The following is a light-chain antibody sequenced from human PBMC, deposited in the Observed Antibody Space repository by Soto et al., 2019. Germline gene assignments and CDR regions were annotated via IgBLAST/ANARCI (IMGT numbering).Light chain of an antibody. CDR3: QQSYSAPYT. J-gene: IGKJ2*01. CDR2: AAS. Sequence: DIQMTQSPSSLSASVGDRVIITCRASQSISNFLNWYQQKPGKAPKLLIYAASSLQSGVPSRFSGSGSGTDLTLTISSLQPDDFATYYCQQSYSAPYTFGQGTKLETK. V-gene: IGKV1-39*01. CDR1: QSISNF.